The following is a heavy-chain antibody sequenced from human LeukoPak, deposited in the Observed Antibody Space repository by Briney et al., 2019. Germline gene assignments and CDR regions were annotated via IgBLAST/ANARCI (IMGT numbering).Heavy chain of an antibody. CDR1: GFTLTELS. V-gene: IGHV1-24*01. Sequence: ASVKVSCKASGFTLTELSIHWVRQARGKGLEWMGGFDPEDGETFYAQKFRGRLTMTDETSTDTAYMELSSLRSDDTAVYYCTTDLDYWGQGSLVTVSS. J-gene: IGHJ4*02. CDR2: FDPEDGET. CDR3: TTDLDY.